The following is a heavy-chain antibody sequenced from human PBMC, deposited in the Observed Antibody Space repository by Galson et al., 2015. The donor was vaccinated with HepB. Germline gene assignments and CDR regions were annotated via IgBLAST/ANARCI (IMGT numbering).Heavy chain of an antibody. CDR1: GYSISSGYY. Sequence: ETLSLTCTVSGYSISSGYYWGWIRQPPGKGLEWIGSIYHSGSTYYNPSLKSRVTISVDTSKNQFSLKLSSVTAADTAVYYCARVGLGQQLVDYWGQGTLVTVSS. J-gene: IGHJ4*02. D-gene: IGHD6-13*01. V-gene: IGHV4-38-2*02. CDR2: IYHSGST. CDR3: ARVGLGQQLVDY.